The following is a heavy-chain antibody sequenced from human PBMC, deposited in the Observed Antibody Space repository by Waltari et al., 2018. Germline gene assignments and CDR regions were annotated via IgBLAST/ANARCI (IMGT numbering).Heavy chain of an antibody. D-gene: IGHD1-26*01. J-gene: IGHJ3*01. CDR3: AREVAAFDALNL. CDR1: GFTFSSYR. V-gene: IGHV3-74*03. Sequence: VQLEEAGGGKVQPGESLRLSCAASGFTFSSYRMHWVRQAPGKGLEWVSRINNVGNSAKYADSVKGRFTISRDNAKNTLYLQMNSLRVGDTAVYYCAREVAAFDALNLWGQGTMVTVSS. CDR2: INNVGNSA.